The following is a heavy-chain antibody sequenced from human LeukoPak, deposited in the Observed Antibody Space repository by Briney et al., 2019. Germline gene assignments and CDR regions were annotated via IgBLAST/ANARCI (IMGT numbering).Heavy chain of an antibody. CDR2: INWNGGST. J-gene: IGHJ4*02. CDR3: ARAPSFGVVPYYFDY. V-gene: IGHV3-20*04. D-gene: IGHD3-3*01. CDR1: GFTFDDYG. Sequence: GGSLRLSCAASGFTFDDYGMSWVRQAPGKGQEWVSGINWNGGSTGYADSVKGRFTISRDNAKNSLYLQMNSLRAEDTALYYCARAPSFGVVPYYFDYWGPGTLVTVSS.